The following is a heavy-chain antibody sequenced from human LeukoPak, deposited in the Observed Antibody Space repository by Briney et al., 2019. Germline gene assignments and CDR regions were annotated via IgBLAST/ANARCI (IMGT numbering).Heavy chain of an antibody. D-gene: IGHD2-21*01. CDR2: IYSSGIT. CDR1: GGSISGYY. CDR3: ARHDPVPYYRRGMDV. Sequence: SETLSLTCTVSGGSISGYYWSCIRQPPGQGLEWIGYIYSSGITLYNPSLKSRVTMSVDTSRNQFSLKLTSVTAADTAVYYCARHDPVPYYRRGMDVWGQGTTVTVSS. J-gene: IGHJ6*02. V-gene: IGHV4-59*08.